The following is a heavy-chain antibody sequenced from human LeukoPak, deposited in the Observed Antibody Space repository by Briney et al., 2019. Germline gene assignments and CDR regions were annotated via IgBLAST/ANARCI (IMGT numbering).Heavy chain of an antibody. D-gene: IGHD3-22*01. Sequence: SETLSLTCTVSGGSISSYYWSWIRQPPGKGLEWIGYIYYSGSTNYNPSLKSRVTISVDTSKNQFSLKLSSVTAADTAVYYCARKNRDSSGYYYYYYYMDVWGKGTTVTVSS. V-gene: IGHV4-59*12. CDR3: ARKNRDSSGYYYYYYYMDV. J-gene: IGHJ6*03. CDR1: GGSISSYY. CDR2: IYYSGST.